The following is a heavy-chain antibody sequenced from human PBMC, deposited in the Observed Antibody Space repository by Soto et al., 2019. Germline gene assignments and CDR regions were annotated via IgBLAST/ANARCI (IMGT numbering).Heavy chain of an antibody. V-gene: IGHV3-74*01. J-gene: IGHJ4*02. CDR3: VRSGGWPDY. CDR2: INSDGSTT. CDR1: GFTFSSYW. Sequence: PGGSLRLSCAASGFTFSSYWMHWVRQAPGKGLVWVSHINSDGSTTNYADSVKGRFTISRDNAKNTLYLQMNSLRAEDTAVYYCVRSGGWPDYWGQGTLVTGSS. D-gene: IGHD6-19*01.